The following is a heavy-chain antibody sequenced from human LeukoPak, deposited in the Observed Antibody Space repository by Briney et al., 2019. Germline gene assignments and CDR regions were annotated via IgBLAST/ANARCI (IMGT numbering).Heavy chain of an antibody. CDR2: IYSGGNT. V-gene: IGHV3-66*01. J-gene: IGHJ4*02. Sequence: GGSLRLSCAASGFTVSTNYMSWVRQAPGRGLEWVSVIYSGGNTYYADSVKGRFTISRDNSKNTLYLQMNSLRDEDTAVYYCAKDHSSSWYYFDYWGQGTLVTVSS. CDR3: AKDHSSSWYYFDY. D-gene: IGHD6-13*01. CDR1: GFTVSTNY.